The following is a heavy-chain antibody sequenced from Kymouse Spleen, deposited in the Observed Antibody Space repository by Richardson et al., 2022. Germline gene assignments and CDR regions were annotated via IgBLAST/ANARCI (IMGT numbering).Heavy chain of an antibody. J-gene: IGHJ6*02. D-gene: IGHD1-7*01. CDR3: TRHGQLELRRDYYYGMDV. CDR1: GFTFSGSA. CDR2: IRSKANSYAT. V-gene: IGHV3-73*02. Sequence: EVQLVESGGGLVQPGGSLKLSCAASGFTFSGSAMHWVRQASGKGLEWVGRIRSKANSYATAYAASVKGRFTISRDDSKNTAYLQMNSLKTEDTAVYYCTRHGQLELRRDYYYGMDVWGQGTTVTVSS.